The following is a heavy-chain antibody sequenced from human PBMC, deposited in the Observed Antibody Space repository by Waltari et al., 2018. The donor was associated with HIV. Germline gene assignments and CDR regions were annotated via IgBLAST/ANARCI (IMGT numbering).Heavy chain of an antibody. D-gene: IGHD6-19*01. Sequence: QVTLKESGPVLVKPTETLTLTCTVSGFSLSNARMGVSWIRQPPGKALEWLAHIFSNDEKSYSTSLKSRLTISKDTSKSQVVLTMTNMDPVDTATYYCARMPRYSSGWSGWYFDLWGRGTLVTVSS. CDR1: GFSLSNARMG. CDR3: ARMPRYSSGWSGWYFDL. J-gene: IGHJ2*01. CDR2: IFSNDEK. V-gene: IGHV2-26*01.